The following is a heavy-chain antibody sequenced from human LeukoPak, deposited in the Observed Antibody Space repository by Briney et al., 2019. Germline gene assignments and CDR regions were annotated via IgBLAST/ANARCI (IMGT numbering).Heavy chain of an antibody. Sequence: SETLSLTCTVSGGSISSSSYYWGWIRQPPGKGLEWIGSIYYSGSTYYNPSLKSRVTISVDTSKNQFSLKLSSVTAADTAVYYCARRVVDSSGYYQRPAYYFDCWGQGTLVTVSS. CDR1: GGSISSSSYY. J-gene: IGHJ4*02. D-gene: IGHD3-22*01. CDR2: IYYSGST. V-gene: IGHV4-39*01. CDR3: ARRVVDSSGYYQRPAYYFDC.